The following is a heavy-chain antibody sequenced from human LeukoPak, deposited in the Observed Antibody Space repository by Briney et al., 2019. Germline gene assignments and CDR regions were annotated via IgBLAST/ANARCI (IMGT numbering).Heavy chain of an antibody. CDR3: ARDTYYYDSSGYSNWFDP. CDR1: GYTFTSYY. CDR2: INPSGGST. J-gene: IGHJ5*02. V-gene: IGHV1-46*01. D-gene: IGHD3-22*01. Sequence: GASVKVSCKASGYTFTSYYMHWVRQAPGQGLEWMGIINPSGGSTSYAQKFQGRVTMTRDTSTSTVYMELSSLRAEDTAVYYCARDTYYYDSSGYSNWFDPWGQGTLVTVSS.